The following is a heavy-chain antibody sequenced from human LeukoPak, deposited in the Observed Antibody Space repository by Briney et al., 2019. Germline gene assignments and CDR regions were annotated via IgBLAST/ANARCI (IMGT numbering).Heavy chain of an antibody. Sequence: GSSVKVSCKASGGTFSSYAISWVRQAPGQGLEWMGGIIPIFGTANYAQKFQGRVTITTDESTSTAYMELSSLRSEDTAVYYCARDNDLRPIVGATTFPNEFDYWGQGTLVTVSS. CDR1: GGTFSSYA. CDR2: IIPIFGTA. D-gene: IGHD1-26*01. CDR3: ARDNDLRPIVGATTFPNEFDY. V-gene: IGHV1-69*05. J-gene: IGHJ4*02.